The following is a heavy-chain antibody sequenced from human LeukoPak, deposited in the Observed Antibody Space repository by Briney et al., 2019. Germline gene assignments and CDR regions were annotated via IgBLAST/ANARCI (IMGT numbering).Heavy chain of an antibody. CDR3: ARGVTAHTTYYYDSSGDDAFDI. CDR2: ISAYNGNT. V-gene: IGHV1-18*01. D-gene: IGHD3-22*01. Sequence: ASVKVSCKASGYTFTSYGISWVRQAPGQGLEWMGWISAYNGNTNYAQKLQGRVTMTTDTSTSTAYMELRSLRSDDTAVYYCARGVTAHTTYYYDSSGDDAFDIWGQGTMVTVSS. J-gene: IGHJ3*02. CDR1: GYTFTSYG.